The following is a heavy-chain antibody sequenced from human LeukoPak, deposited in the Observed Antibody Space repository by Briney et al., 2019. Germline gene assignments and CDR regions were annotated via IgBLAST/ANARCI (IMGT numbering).Heavy chain of an antibody. CDR1: GFTFSSYS. Sequence: GGSLRLSCAASGFTFSSYSMNWVRQAPGKGLEWVSYITGGSYTIYYTQSVRGRFTISRDNAKNSLYLQMNSLRVEDTAVYYCARDGDEYSYGYGDAFDIWGQGTMVTVSS. J-gene: IGHJ3*02. CDR3: ARDGDEYSYGYGDAFDI. V-gene: IGHV3-48*01. CDR2: ITGGSYTI. D-gene: IGHD5-18*01.